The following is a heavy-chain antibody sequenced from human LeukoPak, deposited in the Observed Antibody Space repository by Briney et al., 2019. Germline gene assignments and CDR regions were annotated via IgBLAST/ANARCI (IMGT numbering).Heavy chain of an antibody. V-gene: IGHV1-3*01. Sequence: GASVTVSCKASGYTFTSYAMHWVRQAPGQRLEWMGWINAGNGNTKYSQKFQGRVTITRDTSASTAYMELSSLRSEDTAVYYCARESWSGSSGWYFDYWGQGTLVTVSS. CDR2: INAGNGNT. D-gene: IGHD6-19*01. J-gene: IGHJ4*02. CDR1: GYTFTSYA. CDR3: ARESWSGSSGWYFDY.